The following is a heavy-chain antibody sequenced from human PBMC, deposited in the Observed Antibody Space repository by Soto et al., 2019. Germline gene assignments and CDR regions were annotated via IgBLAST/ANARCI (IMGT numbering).Heavy chain of an antibody. D-gene: IGHD2-2*01. CDR1: GGTFSSYA. Sequence: QVQLVQSGAEVKKPGSSVKVSCKASGGTFSSYAISWVRQAPGHGLEWMGGIIPISETTNYAQKFQGRVTITADESKSTAYMELSSLRSEDTAVYYCARSQGSSTSLEIYYYYYYGMDAWGQGTTVTVSS. J-gene: IGHJ6*02. CDR3: ARSQGSSTSLEIYYYYYYGMDA. V-gene: IGHV1-69*01. CDR2: IIPISETT.